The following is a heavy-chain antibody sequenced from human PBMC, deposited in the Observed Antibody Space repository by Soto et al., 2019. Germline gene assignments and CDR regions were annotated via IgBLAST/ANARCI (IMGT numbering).Heavy chain of an antibody. J-gene: IGHJ6*02. CDR2: ISSSSTI. Sequence: GGSLRLSCAASGFTFSSYSMNWVRQAPGKGLEWVSYISSSSTIYYADSVKGRFTISRDNAKNSLYLQMNSLRDEDTAVYYCARGSSDYGDYGDYYYGMDVWGQGTTVTVSS. D-gene: IGHD4-17*01. V-gene: IGHV3-48*02. CDR1: GFTFSSYS. CDR3: ARGSSDYGDYGDYYYGMDV.